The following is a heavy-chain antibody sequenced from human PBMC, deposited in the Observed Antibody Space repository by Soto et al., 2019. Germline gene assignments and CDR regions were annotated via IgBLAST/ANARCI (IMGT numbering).Heavy chain of an antibody. CDR3: ARAEVAVAGTDFDC. CDR2: INAGNGNT. J-gene: IGHJ4*02. Sequence: QVQLVQSGAEVKKPGASVKVSCKASGYTFTSYAMLWVRQAPGQRLEWMGWINAGNGNTKSSQKFQGRVTITGDTSASTAYMELSSLRSGDTAVYYCARAEVAVAGTDFDCWGQGTLVTVSS. V-gene: IGHV1-3*01. CDR1: GYTFTSYA. D-gene: IGHD6-19*01.